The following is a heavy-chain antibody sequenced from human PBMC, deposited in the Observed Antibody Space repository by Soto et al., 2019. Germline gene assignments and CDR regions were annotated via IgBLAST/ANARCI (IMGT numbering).Heavy chain of an antibody. CDR3: ARESTRYGMDV. CDR2: ISYSGST. CDR1: GGSVSSGNYF. D-gene: IGHD5-12*01. J-gene: IGHJ6*02. Sequence: SETLSLTCTVSGGSVSSGNYFWSWIRQPPGKGLEWIGYISYSGSTNYNPSLKSRGTISGDTSKNQFSLELTSVTAADTAMYFCARESTRYGMDVWGQGTTVTVSS. V-gene: IGHV4-61*01.